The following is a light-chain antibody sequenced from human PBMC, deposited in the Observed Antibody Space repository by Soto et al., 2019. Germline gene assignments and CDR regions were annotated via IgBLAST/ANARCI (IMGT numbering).Light chain of an antibody. V-gene: IGKV3-20*01. CDR2: GAS. CDR1: QSVSSN. Sequence: EIVMTQSPATLSVSPGERATLSCRASQSVSSNLAWYQQKPGQAPRLLIYGASSRATGIPDRFSGSGSGTDFTLTTSRLEPEDFAVYYCQQYGSSPTFGQGTKVDIK. CDR3: QQYGSSPT. J-gene: IGKJ1*01.